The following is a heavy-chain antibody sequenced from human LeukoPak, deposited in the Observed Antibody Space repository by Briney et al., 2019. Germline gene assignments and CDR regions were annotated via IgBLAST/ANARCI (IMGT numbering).Heavy chain of an antibody. D-gene: IGHD2-15*01. CDR1: EYTFTSYD. J-gene: IGHJ5*02. Sequence: VASVKVSCKASEYTFTSYDINWVRRATGQGLEWMGWMNPNSGNTVYAQKFQGRVIMTRDTSISTAYMELSSLRSEDTAMYYCARKNYCSGGSCYSRGWFDPWGQGTLVTVSS. V-gene: IGHV1-8*01. CDR2: MNPNSGNT. CDR3: ARKNYCSGGSCYSRGWFDP.